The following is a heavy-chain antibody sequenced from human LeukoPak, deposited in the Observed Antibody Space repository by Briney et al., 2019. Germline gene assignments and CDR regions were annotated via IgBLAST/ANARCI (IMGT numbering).Heavy chain of an antibody. Sequence: GRSLRLSCAASGFTFSSYAMHWVRQAPGKGLEWVAVISYDGSNKYYADSVKGRFTISRDNSKNTLYLQMNSLRAEDTAVYYCARVMPTGSVDYWGQGTRVTVSS. J-gene: IGHJ4*02. CDR1: GFTFSSYA. CDR3: ARVMPTGSVDY. D-gene: IGHD1-1*01. V-gene: IGHV3-30-3*01. CDR2: ISYDGSNK.